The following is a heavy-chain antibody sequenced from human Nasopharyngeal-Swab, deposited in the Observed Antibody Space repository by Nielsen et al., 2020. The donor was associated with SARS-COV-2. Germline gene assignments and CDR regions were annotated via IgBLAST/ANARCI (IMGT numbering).Heavy chain of an antibody. Sequence: SLKISCAASGFSFGDYAMHWVRQAPGKGLEWVSGINWNSGSIGYADSVKGRFTISRDNAKNSLYLQMNSLRADDTALYYCAKASSYFYGSGSSFGVFDIWGQGTMVTVSS. CDR3: AKASSYFYGSGSSFGVFDI. V-gene: IGHV3-9*01. CDR1: GFSFGDYA. CDR2: INWNSGSI. J-gene: IGHJ3*02. D-gene: IGHD3-10*01.